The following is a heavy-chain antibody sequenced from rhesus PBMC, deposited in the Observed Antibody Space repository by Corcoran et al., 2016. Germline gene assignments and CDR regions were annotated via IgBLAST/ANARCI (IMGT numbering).Heavy chain of an antibody. CDR1: GGPISGGYY. D-gene: IGHD6S26*01. V-gene: IGHV4S7*01. CDR2: IYGNSAST. CDR3: ARDSGWSPGDY. Sequence: QVQLQESGPGLVKPSETLSLTCAVSGGPISGGYYWGWIRQHPGRGRVWIGNIYGNSASTYYHPSLKIRVTISKDTSKNQFSLKLSSVTAADTAVYYCARDSGWSPGDYWGQGVLVTISS. J-gene: IGHJ4*01.